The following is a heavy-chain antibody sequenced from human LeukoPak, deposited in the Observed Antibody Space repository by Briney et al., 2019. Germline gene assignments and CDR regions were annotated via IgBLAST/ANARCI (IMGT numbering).Heavy chain of an antibody. J-gene: IGHJ4*02. CDR3: AKAVYSGSNHYDFDY. D-gene: IGHD1-26*01. V-gene: IGHV3-9*03. CDR1: GFAFDAYA. Sequence: GGSLRLSCGDSGFAFDAYALHWVRHAPGRGLGWVSGISWNSGSIGYADSVGGRFTLSRDNAKNSLYLQMNSLRAEDMALYYCAKAVYSGSNHYDFDYWGQGTLVTVSS. CDR2: ISWNSGSI.